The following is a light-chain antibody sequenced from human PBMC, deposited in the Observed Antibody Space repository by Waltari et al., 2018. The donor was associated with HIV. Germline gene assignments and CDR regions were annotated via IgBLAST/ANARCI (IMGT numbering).Light chain of an antibody. J-gene: IGLJ2*01. Sequence: QSALTQPPSASGSPGHSVTISCAGPSSDAGSSNSISWYQQHPVKAPKLIIYEVTKRPSGVPDRFSGSKSGNAASLTVSGLQTEDEAVYYCSSYAGSNTLIFGGGT. V-gene: IGLV2-8*01. CDR1: SSDAGSSNS. CDR2: EVT. CDR3: SSYAGSNTLI.